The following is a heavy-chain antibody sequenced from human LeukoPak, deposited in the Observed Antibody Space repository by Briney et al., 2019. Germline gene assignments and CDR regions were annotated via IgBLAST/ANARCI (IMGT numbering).Heavy chain of an antibody. Sequence: ASVKVSCKASGYTFSGYGISWVRQPPGQGLEWMGWISAYSGDTNYAQSLPGRVTMTTYTSTTTAYKELRSLRSDDTAVYYCARDPQDWKYNWFDPWGQGTLVTVSS. CDR2: ISAYSGDT. V-gene: IGHV1-18*01. CDR1: GYTFSGYG. CDR3: ARDPQDWKYNWFDP. D-gene: IGHD1-1*01. J-gene: IGHJ5*02.